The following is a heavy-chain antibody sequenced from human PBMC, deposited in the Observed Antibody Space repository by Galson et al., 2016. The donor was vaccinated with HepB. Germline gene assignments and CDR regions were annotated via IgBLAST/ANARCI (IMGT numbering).Heavy chain of an antibody. CDR3: ARGHYSRWPSWDDL. V-gene: IGHV5-51*01. D-gene: IGHD6-13*01. CDR1: GDNRTNYW. CDR2: IYLADSDA. Sequence: QSGAEVKKPGESLQISCTVSGDNRTNYWIAWVRQMPEKSLERMGIIYLADSDARYSPSFQGQVSISADKSISTAYLHWSTLKTSDTAIYYCARGHYSRWPSWDDLWGQGARVTVSS. J-gene: IGHJ5*02.